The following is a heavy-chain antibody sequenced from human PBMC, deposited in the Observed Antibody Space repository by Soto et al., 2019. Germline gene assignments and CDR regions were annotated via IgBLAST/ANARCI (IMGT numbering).Heavy chain of an antibody. Sequence: ASVKVSCKASGSTFTGYYMHWVRQAPGQGLEWMGWINPNSGGTNYAQKFQGWVTMTRDTSISTAYMELSRLRSDDTAVYYCARSSYYYDSSGYYLIDSYFDYWGQGTLVTVSS. CDR3: ARSSYYYDSSGYYLIDSYFDY. J-gene: IGHJ4*02. D-gene: IGHD3-22*01. CDR1: GSTFTGYY. V-gene: IGHV1-2*04. CDR2: INPNSGGT.